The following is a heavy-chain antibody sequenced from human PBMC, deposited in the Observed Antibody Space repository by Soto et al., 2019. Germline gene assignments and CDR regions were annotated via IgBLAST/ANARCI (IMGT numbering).Heavy chain of an antibody. J-gene: IGHJ3*02. Sequence: EVQLLESGGGLVQPGGSLRLSCAASGFTFSSYAMSWVRQAPGKGLEWVSAISGSGGSTYYADSVKGRFTISRDNSKNTLYLQMNSLRAEDSALYYCAKDPHSIMITFGGGDAFDIWGQGTMVTVSS. D-gene: IGHD3-16*01. CDR3: AKDPHSIMITFGGGDAFDI. V-gene: IGHV3-23*01. CDR1: GFTFSSYA. CDR2: ISGSGGST.